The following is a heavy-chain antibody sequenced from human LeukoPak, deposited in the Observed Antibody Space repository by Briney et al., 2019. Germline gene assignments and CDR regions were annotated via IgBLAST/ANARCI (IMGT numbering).Heavy chain of an antibody. V-gene: IGHV1-69*13. J-gene: IGHJ3*02. D-gene: IGHD6-25*01. CDR3: ARGLGGGYVDAFDI. Sequence: GASVKVSCKASGYTFTSYDINWVRQATGQGLEWMGGIIPIFGTANYAQKFQGRVTITADESTSTAYMELSSLRSEDTAVYYCARGLGGGYVDAFDIWGQGTMVTVSS. CDR1: GYTFTSYD. CDR2: IIPIFGTA.